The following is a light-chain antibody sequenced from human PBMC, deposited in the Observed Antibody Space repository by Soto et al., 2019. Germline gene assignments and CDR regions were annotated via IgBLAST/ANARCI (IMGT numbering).Light chain of an antibody. CDR3: QQDGSTPYT. Sequence: EIRFTQSPGTLSSSKGERATLSCRASQSVSSYLAWYQQKPGQAPRLLIYDASNRATGIPARFSGSGSGTDFTLTIIRLEPEDFIVYYCQQDGSTPYTFGQGTRV. J-gene: IGKJ1*01. CDR1: QSVSSY. CDR2: DAS. V-gene: IGKV3-20*01.